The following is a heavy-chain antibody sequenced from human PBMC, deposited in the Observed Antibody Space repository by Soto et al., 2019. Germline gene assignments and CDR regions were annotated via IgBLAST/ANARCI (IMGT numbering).Heavy chain of an antibody. J-gene: IGHJ4*02. CDR3: ARVSGSQLHY. Sequence: ASVKVSCKASGYTFTGYYMHWVRQAPRQGLEWMGWINPNSGGTNYAQKFQGRVTMTRDTSISTAYMELSSLRSDDPAVYYCARVSGSQLHYWGQGALVTVSS. CDR1: GYTFTGYY. V-gene: IGHV1-2*02. CDR2: INPNSGGT. D-gene: IGHD3-22*01.